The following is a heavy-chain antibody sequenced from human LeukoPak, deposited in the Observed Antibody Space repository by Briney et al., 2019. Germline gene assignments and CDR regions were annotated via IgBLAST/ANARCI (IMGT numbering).Heavy chain of an antibody. J-gene: IGHJ3*02. Sequence: SETLSLTCTVSGGSISSGGYYWSWIRQHPGKGLEWIGYIYYSGSTYYNPSLKSRVTISVDTSKNQFSLKLSSVTAADTAVYYCATTYYYGPGTRRSEDAFDIWGQGTMVTVSS. D-gene: IGHD3-10*01. CDR2: IYYSGST. CDR3: ATTYYYGPGTRRSEDAFDI. CDR1: GGSISSGGYY. V-gene: IGHV4-31*03.